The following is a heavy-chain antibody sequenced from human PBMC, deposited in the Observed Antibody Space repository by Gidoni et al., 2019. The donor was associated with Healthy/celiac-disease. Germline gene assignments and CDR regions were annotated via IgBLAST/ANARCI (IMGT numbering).Heavy chain of an antibody. CDR3: ARDRGSYSRSFDY. CDR1: GFPVSSNY. D-gene: IGHD1-26*01. J-gene: IGHJ4*02. V-gene: IGHV3-53*01. Sequence: EVQLVESGGGLIQPGGSLRLSCAASGFPVSSNYMSWVRQAPGKGLEWVSVIYSGGSTYYADSVKGRFTISRDNSKNTLYLQMNSLRAEDTAVYYCARDRGSYSRSFDYWGQGTLVTVSS. CDR2: IYSGGST.